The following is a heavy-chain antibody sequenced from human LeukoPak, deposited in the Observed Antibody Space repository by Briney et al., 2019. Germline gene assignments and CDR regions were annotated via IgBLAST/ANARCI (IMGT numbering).Heavy chain of an antibody. V-gene: IGHV1-69*13. Sequence: ASVKVSCKASGGTLSRFAISWVRQAPGQGLEWMGGIIAIFGTANYAQKFQGRVTITADEFTGTAYMELNSLRSEDTAVYYCARDRELVGTFDIWGQGTMVTVSS. CDR2: IIAIFGTA. CDR1: GGTLSRFA. D-gene: IGHD6-6*01. J-gene: IGHJ3*02. CDR3: ARDRELVGTFDI.